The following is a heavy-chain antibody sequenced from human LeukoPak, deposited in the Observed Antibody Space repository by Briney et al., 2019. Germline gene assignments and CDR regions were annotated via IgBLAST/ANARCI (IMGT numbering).Heavy chain of an antibody. CDR2: ISWNSGSI. V-gene: IGHV3-9*01. Sequence: QAGGSLRLSCAASGFTFDDYAMHWVRQAPGKGLEWVSGISWNSGSIGYADSVKGRFTISRDNAKNSLYLQMNSLRAEDTALYYCAKGGMVRYYFDYWGQGTLVTVSS. CDR3: AKGGMVRYYFDY. CDR1: GFTFDDYA. D-gene: IGHD2-8*01. J-gene: IGHJ4*02.